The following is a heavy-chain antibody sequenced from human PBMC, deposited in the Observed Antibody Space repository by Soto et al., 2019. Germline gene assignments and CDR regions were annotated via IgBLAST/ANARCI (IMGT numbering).Heavy chain of an antibody. CDR2: IYHSGST. CDR1: GYSISSGYY. V-gene: IGHV4-38-2*02. Sequence: SETLSLTCAVSGYSISSGYYWGWIRQPPGKGLEWIGSIYHSGSTYYNPSLKSRVTISVDTSKNQFSLKLSSVTAADTAVYYCARDGRIMGWPSYLTYYGMDVWGQGTTVTVSS. D-gene: IGHD2-8*01. CDR3: ARDGRIMGWPSYLTYYGMDV. J-gene: IGHJ6*02.